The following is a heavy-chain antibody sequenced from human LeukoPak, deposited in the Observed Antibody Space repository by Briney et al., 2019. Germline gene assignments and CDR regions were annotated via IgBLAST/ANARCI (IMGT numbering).Heavy chain of an antibody. CDR1: GYTFTSYG. V-gene: IGHV1-18*01. CDR2: ISAYNGNT. Sequence: ASVKVSCKASGYTFTSYGISWVRQAPGQGLEWMGWISAYNGNTNYAQKIQGRVTMTRDTSISTAYMELSSLRSEDTAVYYCARDHGQSPYDSSGYIDYWGQGTLVTVSS. D-gene: IGHD3-22*01. J-gene: IGHJ4*02. CDR3: ARDHGQSPYDSSGYIDY.